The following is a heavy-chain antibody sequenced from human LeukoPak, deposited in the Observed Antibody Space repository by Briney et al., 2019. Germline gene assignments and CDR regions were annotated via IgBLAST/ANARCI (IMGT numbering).Heavy chain of an antibody. J-gene: IGHJ3*02. V-gene: IGHV3-33*01. Sequence: GGSLRLSCAAYGFTFSSYGMHWVRQAPGKGMEWVAVIWYDGSNKYYADSVKGRFTISRDNSKNTLYLQMNSLRAEDTAVYYCARAMIVVARTAFDIWGQGTMVSVSS. CDR2: IWYDGSNK. CDR1: GFTFSSYG. D-gene: IGHD3-22*01. CDR3: ARAMIVVARTAFDI.